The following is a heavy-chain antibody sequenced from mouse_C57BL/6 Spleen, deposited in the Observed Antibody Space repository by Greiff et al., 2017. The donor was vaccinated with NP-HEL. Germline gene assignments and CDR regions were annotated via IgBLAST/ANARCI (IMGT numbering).Heavy chain of an antibody. CDR2: IRNKANGYTT. Sequence: EVKLVESGGGLVQPGGSLSLSCAASGFTFTDYYMSWVRQPPGKALEWLGFIRNKANGYTTEYSASVKGRFTISRDNSQSILYLQMNALRAEDSATYYCARFELGHPFAYWGQGTLVTVSA. CDR3: ARFELGHPFAY. D-gene: IGHD4-1*01. J-gene: IGHJ3*01. CDR1: GFTFTDYY. V-gene: IGHV7-3*01.